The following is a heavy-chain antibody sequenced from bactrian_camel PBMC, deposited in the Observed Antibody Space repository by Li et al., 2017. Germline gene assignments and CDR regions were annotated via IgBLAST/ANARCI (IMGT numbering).Heavy chain of an antibody. V-gene: IGHV3S1*01. Sequence: HVQLVESGGGSVQAGGSLRLSCRVSGWDYNSYCMGWFRQAPGKEREGVATMLVFGLGKYYADSVKDRFTISYDNADNTLYLQINNLKAEDTAVYYCAAVSGRLTFRRLILSASEYTYWGVGTQVTVS. J-gene: IGHJ4*01. CDR3: AAVSGRLTFRRLILSASEYTY. CDR1: GWDYNSYC. CDR2: MLVFGLGK. D-gene: IGHD1*01.